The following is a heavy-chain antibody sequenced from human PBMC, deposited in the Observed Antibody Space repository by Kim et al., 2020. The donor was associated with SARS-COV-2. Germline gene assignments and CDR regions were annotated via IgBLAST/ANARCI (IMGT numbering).Heavy chain of an antibody. Sequence: SVKVSCKASGGTFSSYAISWVRQAPGQGLEWMGRIIPILGIENYAQKFQGRVTITADKSTSTAYMELSSLRSEDTAAYYCARGSRRGYYPDSGMEGWGQ. CDR1: GGTFSSYA. J-gene: IGHJ6*02. CDR2: IIPILGIE. D-gene: IGHD3-22*01. CDR3: ARGSRRGYYPDSGMEG. V-gene: IGHV1-69*04.